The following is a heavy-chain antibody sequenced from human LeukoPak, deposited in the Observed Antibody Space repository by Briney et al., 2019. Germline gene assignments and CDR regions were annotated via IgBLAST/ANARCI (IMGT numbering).Heavy chain of an antibody. V-gene: IGHV4-34*01. CDR2: INHSGST. CDR3: ASLYYYDSI. J-gene: IGHJ4*02. Sequence: SETLSLTCAVYGGSLRGYYWSWIRQPPGKGLEWIGEINHSGSTNYNPSLKSRVTISVDTSKNQFSLKLSSVAAAGTAVYYCASLYYYDSIWGQGTLVTVSS. D-gene: IGHD3-22*01. CDR1: GGSLRGYY.